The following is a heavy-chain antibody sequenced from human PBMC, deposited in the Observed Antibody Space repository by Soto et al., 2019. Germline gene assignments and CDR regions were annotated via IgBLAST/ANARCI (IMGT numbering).Heavy chain of an antibody. V-gene: IGHV4-30-2*01. CDR1: GGSISSGGYS. Sequence: QLQLQESGSGLVRPSQTLSITCAVSGGSISSGGYSWNWIRRPPGKGLEWIGYIYHSGSTLYNPSLKSRVTISVDKSKNQFSLKLSSVTAADTAVYYCARDQHEGNWFDPWGQGTLVTVSS. J-gene: IGHJ5*02. CDR2: IYHSGST. CDR3: ARDQHEGNWFDP.